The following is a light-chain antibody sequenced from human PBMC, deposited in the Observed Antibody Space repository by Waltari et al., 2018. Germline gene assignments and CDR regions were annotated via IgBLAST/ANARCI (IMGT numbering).Light chain of an antibody. Sequence: QSALTQPASVSGSPGQSITISCTGTSTDLNNYVSWYQQYSGKAPNLLIYDVTYRPSGISARFSGSRSGNTASLTISGLHSDDEADYYCASFTGKRIPWVFGGGTRLTVL. CDR1: STDLNNY. V-gene: IGLV2-14*03. CDR3: ASFTGKRIPWV. CDR2: DVT. J-gene: IGLJ3*02.